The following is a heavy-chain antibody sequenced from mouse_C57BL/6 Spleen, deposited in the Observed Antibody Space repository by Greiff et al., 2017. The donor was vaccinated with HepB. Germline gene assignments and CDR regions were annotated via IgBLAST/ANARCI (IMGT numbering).Heavy chain of an antibody. V-gene: IGHV1-63*01. CDR2: IYPGGGYT. Sequence: VQLQESGAELVRPGTSVKMSCKASGYTFTNYWIGWAKQRPGHGLEWIGDIYPGGGYTNYNEKFKGKATLTADKSSSTAYMQFSSLTSEDAAIYYCARKGDSRAMDYWGQGTSVTVSS. CDR1: GYTFTNYW. CDR3: ARKGDSRAMDY. D-gene: IGHD3-3*01. J-gene: IGHJ4*01.